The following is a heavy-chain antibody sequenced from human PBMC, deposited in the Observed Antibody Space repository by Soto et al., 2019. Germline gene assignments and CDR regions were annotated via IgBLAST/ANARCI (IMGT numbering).Heavy chain of an antibody. V-gene: IGHV1-69*13. CDR3: AAGDSSDTGDH. CDR2: TTAILGTR. D-gene: IGHD5-18*01. Sequence: SVKVSFKASGDTLSHYGVSWVRQVPGKGLEWMGGTTAILGTRDYAQKFQGRMTITSDESTTTSYMELNSLTSDDTAVYYCAAGDSSDTGDHWGQGTLVTVYS. CDR1: GDTLSHYG. J-gene: IGHJ4*02.